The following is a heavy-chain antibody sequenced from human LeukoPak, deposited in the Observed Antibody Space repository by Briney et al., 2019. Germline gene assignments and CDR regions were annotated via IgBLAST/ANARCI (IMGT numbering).Heavy chain of an antibody. Sequence: SETLSLTCAVYGGSFSGYYWSWIRQPPGKGLEWIGEINHSGSTNYNPSLKSRVTISVDTSKNQFSLKLSSVTAADTAVYYCARDNYYDSSGGLDYWGQGTLVTVSS. D-gene: IGHD3-22*01. CDR1: GGSFSGYY. CDR2: INHSGST. V-gene: IGHV4-34*01. CDR3: ARDNYYDSSGGLDY. J-gene: IGHJ4*02.